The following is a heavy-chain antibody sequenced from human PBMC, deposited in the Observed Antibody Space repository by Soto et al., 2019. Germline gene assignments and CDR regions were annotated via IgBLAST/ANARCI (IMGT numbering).Heavy chain of an antibody. Sequence: EVQLVESGGGFVQPGRALRLSCEASGFSFDTSGLHWVREMPGKGLEWVSGISYNSVVINYVESVKGRFTIFRDNAKNSLYLQMNSLSPEDTALYYCTNRVSGFEIWGQGTMVTVSS. V-gene: IGHV3-9*01. CDR3: TNRVSGFEI. CDR1: GFSFDTSG. CDR2: ISYNSVVI. D-gene: IGHD6-19*01. J-gene: IGHJ3*02.